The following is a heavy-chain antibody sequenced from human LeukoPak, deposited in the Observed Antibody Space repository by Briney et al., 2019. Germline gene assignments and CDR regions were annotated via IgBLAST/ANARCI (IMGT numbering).Heavy chain of an antibody. D-gene: IGHD7-27*01. V-gene: IGHV1-2*02. J-gene: IGHJ4*02. CDR3: SRGPHWDPHLDF. CDR1: GFTLTAYY. Sequence: GSVKVSCKASGFTLTAYYMHWVRQAPGQRLEWMGWINPNRGGTNYAQKFQGRVSMTWDTSISTASMELRRLRSDDTAVYYCSRGPHWDPHLDFWGQGTLVTVSS. CDR2: INPNRGGT.